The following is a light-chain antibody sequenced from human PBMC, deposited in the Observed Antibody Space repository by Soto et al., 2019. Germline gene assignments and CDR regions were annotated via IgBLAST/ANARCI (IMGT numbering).Light chain of an antibody. CDR3: AAWDDSLNAYV. J-gene: IGLJ1*01. V-gene: IGLV1-44*01. Sequence: QSVLTQPPSASGTPGQRVTISCSGSSSTIGSNTVNWFQQLPGTAPKLLIYTNNQRPSGVPDRFSGSKSGTSASLAISGLQSADEADYYCAAWDDSLNAYVFGTGTKLTVL. CDR1: SSTIGSNT. CDR2: TNN.